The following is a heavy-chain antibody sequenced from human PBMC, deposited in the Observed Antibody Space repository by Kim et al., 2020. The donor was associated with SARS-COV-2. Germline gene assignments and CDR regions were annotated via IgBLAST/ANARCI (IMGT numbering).Heavy chain of an antibody. CDR2: ISWNSGSI. CDR1: GFTFDDYA. J-gene: IGHJ6*02. Sequence: GGSLRLSCAASGFTFDDYAMHWVRQAPGKGLEWVSGISWNSGSIGYADSVKGRFTISRDNAKNSLYLQMNSLRSEDTALYYCAKDNASSSRLYYYYGMDVWGQGTTVTVSS. CDR3: AKDNASSSRLYYYYGMDV. V-gene: IGHV3-9*01. D-gene: IGHD6-13*01.